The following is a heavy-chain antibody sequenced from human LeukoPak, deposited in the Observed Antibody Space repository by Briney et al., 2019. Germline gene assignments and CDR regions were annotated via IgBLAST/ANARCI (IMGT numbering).Heavy chain of an antibody. CDR2: TSGSGGRA. V-gene: IGHV3-23*01. CDR3: ARDSPYYFDY. J-gene: IGHJ4*02. CDR1: GFTFSNYV. Sequence: GGSLRLSCAASGFTFSNYVMSWVRQRPGKGLEWVSGTSGSGGRASYADSVKGRFSISRDNSNNTVYLQMNSLRAEDTAVYYCARDSPYYFDYWGQGTLVTVSS.